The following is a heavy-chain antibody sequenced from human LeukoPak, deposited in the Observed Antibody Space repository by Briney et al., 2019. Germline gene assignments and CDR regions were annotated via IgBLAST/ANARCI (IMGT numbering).Heavy chain of an antibody. CDR1: GGSFSGYY. D-gene: IGHD6-19*01. CDR3: ARVGYSSGWYRFDY. J-gene: IGHJ4*02. CDR2: INHSGST. Sequence: TSETLSLTCAVYGGSFSGYYWSWIRQPPGKGLEWIGEINHSGSTNYNPSLKSRVTISVDTSKNQFSLKLRSVPAADTAVYYCARVGYSSGWYRFDYWGQGTLVTVSS. V-gene: IGHV4-34*01.